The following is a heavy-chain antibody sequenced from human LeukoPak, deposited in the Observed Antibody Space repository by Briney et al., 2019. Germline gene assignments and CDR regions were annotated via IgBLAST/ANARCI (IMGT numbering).Heavy chain of an antibody. Sequence: GGSLRLSCAASGFTFSNAWMSSVRQAPGKGLEWVGRIKSKTDGGTTDYAAPVKGRFTISRDDSKNTLYLQMNSLRTEDTAVFYCARDPYSGSRVGSHTWFDPWGQGTLVTVSS. V-gene: IGHV3-15*01. D-gene: IGHD1-26*01. CDR3: ARDPYSGSRVGSHTWFDP. J-gene: IGHJ5*02. CDR1: GFTFSNAW. CDR2: IKSKTDGGTT.